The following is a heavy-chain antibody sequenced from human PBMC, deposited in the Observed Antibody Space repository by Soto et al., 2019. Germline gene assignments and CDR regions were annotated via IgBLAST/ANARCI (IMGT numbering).Heavy chain of an antibody. V-gene: IGHV1-8*01. D-gene: IGHD3-22*01. Sequence: GASVKVSCKASGYTFTSYDINWVRQATGQGLEWMGWMNPNSGNTGYAPKFQGRVTMTRNTSISTAYMELSSLRSEDTAVYYCARFVPPGYYDSSGYYNYYYYGMDVWGQGTTVTVSS. CDR3: ARFVPPGYYDSSGYYNYYYYGMDV. CDR1: GYTFTSYD. J-gene: IGHJ6*02. CDR2: MNPNSGNT.